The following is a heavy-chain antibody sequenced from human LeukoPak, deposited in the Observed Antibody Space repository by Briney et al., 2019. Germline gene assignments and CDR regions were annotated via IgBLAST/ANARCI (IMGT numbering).Heavy chain of an antibody. Sequence: PGGSLRLSCAASGFTFSSYWMSWVRQAPGKGLEWVANTKYDGSEKYYVDSVKGRFTISRDNAKNSLYLHMNSLRAEDTAVYYCARDIEAAGLFLDYWGQGTLVTVSS. CDR3: ARDIEAAGLFLDY. CDR1: GFTFSSYW. V-gene: IGHV3-7*01. D-gene: IGHD6-13*01. CDR2: TKYDGSEK. J-gene: IGHJ4*02.